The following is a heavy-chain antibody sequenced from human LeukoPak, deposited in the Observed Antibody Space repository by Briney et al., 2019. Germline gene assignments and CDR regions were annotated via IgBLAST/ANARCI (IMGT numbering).Heavy chain of an antibody. D-gene: IGHD2-21*02. J-gene: IGHJ4*02. CDR2: ISYDGSNK. V-gene: IGHV3-30*18. CDR3: AKDESGDLSYFDY. CDR1: GFTFSSYG. Sequence: GGSLRLSCAASGFTFSSYGMHWVRQAPGKGLEWVAVISYDGSNKYYADSVKGRFTISRDNSKNTLYLQMNSLRAEDTAVYYCAKDESGDLSYFDYWGQGTLVTVSS.